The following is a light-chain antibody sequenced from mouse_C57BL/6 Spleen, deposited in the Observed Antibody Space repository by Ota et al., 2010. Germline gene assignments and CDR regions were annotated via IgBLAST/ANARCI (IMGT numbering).Light chain of an antibody. CDR3: QQWSSYPFT. Sequence: QIVLTQSPAIMSASPGXKVTMTCSASSSVSYMYWYQQKPGSSPRLLIYDTSNLAFGVPVRFSGSGSGTSYSLTISRMEAEDAATYYCQQWSSYPFTFGSGTKLEI. V-gene: IGKV4-55*01. CDR2: DTS. CDR1: SSVSY. J-gene: IGKJ4*01.